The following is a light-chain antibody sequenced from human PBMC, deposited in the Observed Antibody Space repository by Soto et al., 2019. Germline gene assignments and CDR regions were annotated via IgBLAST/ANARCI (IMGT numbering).Light chain of an antibody. Sequence: DIQMTQSPSSLSASVGDRVTITCQADQGISKSLSWYQQKPGMAPKLLIYDASNLETGVPSRFSGNGSGIDFTLTISSLQPEDFGRYYCQQYDDLPFTFGGGTKVEIK. J-gene: IGKJ4*01. CDR1: QGISKS. V-gene: IGKV1-33*01. CDR2: DAS. CDR3: QQYDDLPFT.